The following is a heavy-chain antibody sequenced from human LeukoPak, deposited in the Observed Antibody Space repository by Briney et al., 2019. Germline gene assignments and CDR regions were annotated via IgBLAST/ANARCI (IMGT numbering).Heavy chain of an antibody. J-gene: IGHJ6*03. CDR3: AKWADCSSPSCYKGRYYYYYMDV. CDR2: ISYDGSNK. Sequence: GSLRLSCAASGFTFSSYGMHWVRQAPGKGLEWVGVISYDGSNKYYADSVKGRFTISRDNSKNTLYLQMNSMRAEDTAVYYCAKWADCSSPSCYKGRYYYYYMDVWGKGTTVTISS. CDR1: GFTFSSYG. D-gene: IGHD2-2*02. V-gene: IGHV3-30*18.